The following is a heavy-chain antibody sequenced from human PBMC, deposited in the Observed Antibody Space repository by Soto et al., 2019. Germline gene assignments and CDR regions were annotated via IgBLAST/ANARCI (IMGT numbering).Heavy chain of an antibody. D-gene: IGHD3-10*01. J-gene: IGHJ4*02. CDR2: IYYSGST. CDR3: ARHNYGSGSTYFDY. CDR1: GGSFSGHY. V-gene: IGHV4-59*08. Sequence: SETLSLTCNIGVGGGSFSGHYWSWIRQPPGKGLEWIGYIYYSGSTNYNPSLKSRVTISVDTSKNQFSLKLNSMTAADTAVYYCARHNYGSGSTYFDYWGQGTLVTVSS.